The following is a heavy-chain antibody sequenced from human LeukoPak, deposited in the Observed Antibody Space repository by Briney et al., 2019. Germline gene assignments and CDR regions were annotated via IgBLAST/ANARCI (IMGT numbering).Heavy chain of an antibody. CDR2: IFYTGTT. V-gene: IGHV4-59*01. CDR1: GGSLSNYY. Sequence: SETLSLTCTVSGGSLSNYYWTWIRQSPGKGLEWIAYIFYTGTTNYNPSLKGRVTISVDTFRNQFSLKLNAVTAADTAVYYCARLRGNYFPDYWGQGTLVTVSS. D-gene: IGHD4-11*01. CDR3: ARLRGNYFPDY. J-gene: IGHJ4*02.